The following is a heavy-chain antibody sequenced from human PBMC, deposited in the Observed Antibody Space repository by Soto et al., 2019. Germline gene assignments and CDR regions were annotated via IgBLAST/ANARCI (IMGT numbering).Heavy chain of an antibody. V-gene: IGHV4-30-2*01. J-gene: IGHJ5*02. CDR3: ARGGLRFLEWFTYNWFDP. Sequence: QLQLQESGSGLVKPSQTLSLTCAVSGGSISSGGYSWSWIRQPPGNGLEWIGYIYHSGSTYYNPSLKSRVTISVDRSKNQFSLKLSSVTAADTAVYYCARGGLRFLEWFTYNWFDPWGQGTLVTVSS. D-gene: IGHD3-3*01. CDR2: IYHSGST. CDR1: GGSISSGGYS.